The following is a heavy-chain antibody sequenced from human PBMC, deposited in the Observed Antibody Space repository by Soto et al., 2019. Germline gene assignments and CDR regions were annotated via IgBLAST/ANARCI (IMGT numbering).Heavy chain of an antibody. J-gene: IGHJ6*03. D-gene: IGHD1-7*01. CDR1: GYTFTSYD. Sequence: GASGKVSCKASGYTFTSYDINWVRQATGQGLEWRGWMNPNSGNTGYAQKFQGRVTMTRNTSISTAYMELSSLRSEDTAVYYCARRTGTTFLYYYYYYMDVWGKGTTVTVSS. V-gene: IGHV1-8*01. CDR3: ARRTGTTFLYYYYYYMDV. CDR2: MNPNSGNT.